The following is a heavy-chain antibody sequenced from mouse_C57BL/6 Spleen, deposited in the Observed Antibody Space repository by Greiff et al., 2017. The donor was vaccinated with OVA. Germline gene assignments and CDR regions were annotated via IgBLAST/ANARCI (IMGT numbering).Heavy chain of an antibody. CDR2: IDPETGGT. CDR3: TRGGITTVGDY. CDR1: GYTFTDYE. V-gene: IGHV1-15*01. D-gene: IGHD1-1*01. Sequence: VQLQQSGAELVRPGASVTLSCKASGYTFTDYEMHWVKQTPVHGLEWIGAIDPETGGTAYNQKFKGKAILTADESSSTAYMELRSLTSEDSAVYYCTRGGITTVGDYWGQGTTLTISS. J-gene: IGHJ2*01.